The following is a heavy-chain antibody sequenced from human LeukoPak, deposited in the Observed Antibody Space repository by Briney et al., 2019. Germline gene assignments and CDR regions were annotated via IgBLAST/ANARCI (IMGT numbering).Heavy chain of an antibody. CDR2: IIPILGIA. Sequence: ASVKVSCKASGGTFSSYAISWVRQAPGQGLEWMGRIIPILGIANYAQKFQGRVTITADKSTSTAYMELSSLRSEDTAVYYCARGPGGYSYGYYFDYWGQGTLVTVSS. J-gene: IGHJ4*02. V-gene: IGHV1-69*04. CDR3: ARGPGGYSYGYYFDY. CDR1: GGTFSSYA. D-gene: IGHD5-18*01.